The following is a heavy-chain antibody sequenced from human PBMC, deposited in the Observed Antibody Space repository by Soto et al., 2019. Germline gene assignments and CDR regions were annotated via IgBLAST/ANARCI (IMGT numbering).Heavy chain of an antibody. J-gene: IGHJ4*02. CDR3: ARHPLLGDYFDY. D-gene: IGHD3-16*01. Sequence: SETLSLTCTVSGGSISSYYWSWIRQPPGKGLEWIGYIYYSGSTNYNPSLKSRVTISVDTSKNQFSLKLSSVTAADTAVYYCARHPLLGDYFDYWGQGTLVTVSS. CDR1: GGSISSYY. CDR2: IYYSGST. V-gene: IGHV4-59*08.